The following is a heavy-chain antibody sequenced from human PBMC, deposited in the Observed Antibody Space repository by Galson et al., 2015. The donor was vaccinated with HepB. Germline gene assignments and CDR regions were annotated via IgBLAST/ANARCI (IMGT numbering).Heavy chain of an antibody. Sequence: SLRLSCAASGFTFSSYAMHWVRQAPGKGLEWVAVISYDGNNKYYADSVKGRFTIPRDNSKNTLYMQMNSLRAGDTAVYYCARSYYYDSSGYLEYWGQGTLVTVSS. J-gene: IGHJ4*02. D-gene: IGHD3-22*01. CDR3: ARSYYYDSSGYLEY. CDR1: GFTFSSYA. CDR2: ISYDGNNK. V-gene: IGHV3-30*04.